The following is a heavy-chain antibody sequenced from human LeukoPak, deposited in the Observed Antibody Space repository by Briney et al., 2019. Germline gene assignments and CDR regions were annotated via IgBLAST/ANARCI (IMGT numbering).Heavy chain of an antibody. CDR3: ARTTYYSESGGYTPGYFDF. V-gene: IGHV2-70*10. D-gene: IGHD3-22*01. Sequence: SGAALVLPKQTLTLTFGIYGLSLTPHALCKSLIRLPPVKALGRIERNDWDGDKYYGTSLKTNLTISKDTSKNQVVLILTNVDPVDTATYYCARTTYYSESGGYTPGYFDFWGQGTRVTVSS. CDR1: GLSLTPHALC. CDR2: NDWDGDK. J-gene: IGHJ4*02.